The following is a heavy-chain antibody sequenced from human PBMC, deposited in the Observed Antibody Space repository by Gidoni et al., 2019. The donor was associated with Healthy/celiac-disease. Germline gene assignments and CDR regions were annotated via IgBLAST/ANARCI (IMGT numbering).Heavy chain of an antibody. D-gene: IGHD4-17*01. J-gene: IGHJ6*02. CDR2: ISSSSSYI. V-gene: IGHV3-21*01. CDR1: GFTFSSYS. CDR3: ARGYGAKLYYYYYGMDV. Sequence: EVQLVESGVGLVKPGGSLRLSCAASGFTFSSYSMNWVRQAPGKGLEWVSSISSSSSYIYYADSVKGRFTISRDNAKNSLYLQMNSLRAEDTAVYYCARGYGAKLYYYYYGMDVWGQGTTVTVSS.